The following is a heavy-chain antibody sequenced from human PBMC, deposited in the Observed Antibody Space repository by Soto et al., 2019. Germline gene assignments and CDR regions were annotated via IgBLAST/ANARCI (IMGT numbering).Heavy chain of an antibody. J-gene: IGHJ4*02. CDR2: VSHTGSA. Sequence: SSETLSLTCAVYGGSFTEYYWNWVRQYPGKGLKWIGDVSHTGSAKYNPSLQSRVAMSIDKSKNQLSLTMNFVTAADTAVFYCAFYDFSGRTCSGYWGQGTLVTVSS. CDR3: AFYDFSGRTCSGY. D-gene: IGHD3-3*01. V-gene: IGHV4-34*01. CDR1: GGSFTEYY.